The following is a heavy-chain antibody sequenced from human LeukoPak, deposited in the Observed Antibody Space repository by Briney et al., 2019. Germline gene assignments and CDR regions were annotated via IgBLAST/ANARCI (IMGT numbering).Heavy chain of an antibody. J-gene: IGHJ4*02. Sequence: SETLSLACTVSGGSISSYYWSWIRQPPGKGLEWIGYIYTSGSTNYNPSLKSRVTISVDTSKNQFSLKLSSVTAADTAVYYCARCPKLYYYDSSGYYFGYFDYWGQGTVVTVSS. CDR2: IYTSGST. V-gene: IGHV4-4*09. CDR3: ARCPKLYYYDSSGYYFGYFDY. CDR1: GGSISSYY. D-gene: IGHD3-22*01.